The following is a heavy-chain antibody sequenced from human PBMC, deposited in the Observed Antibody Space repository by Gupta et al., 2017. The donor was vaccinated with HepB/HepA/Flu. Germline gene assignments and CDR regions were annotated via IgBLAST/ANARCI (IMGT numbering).Heavy chain of an antibody. J-gene: IGHJ4*02. CDR3: ARGKPLSLRTPDY. D-gene: IGHD2/OR15-2a*01. CDR2: MNPSSGNT. CDR1: GYTFSNLA. V-gene: IGHV1-8*02. Sequence: QVQVVQSGAEVKKPGASVKVSCKTSGYTFSNLAINWVRQAPGKGLEWMGWMNPSSGNTGYAQKFQGRVTMTRNISTSTAYLELRSLRSEDTAIYYCARGKPLSLRTPDYWGQGTLVTVSS.